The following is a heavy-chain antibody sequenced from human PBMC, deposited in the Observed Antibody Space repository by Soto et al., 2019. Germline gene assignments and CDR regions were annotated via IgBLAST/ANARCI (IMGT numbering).Heavy chain of an antibody. J-gene: IGHJ3*02. CDR1: GGSISSYY. D-gene: IGHD3-16*02. CDR3: ARARRDGLRLGELSPPGAFDI. CDR2: IYTSGST. Sequence: PSETLSLTCTVSGGSISSYYWSWIRQPAGKGLEWIGRIYTSGSTNYNPSLKSRVTMSVDTSKNQFSLKLSSVTAADTAVYYCARARRDGLRLGELSPPGAFDIWGPGTMVTV. V-gene: IGHV4-4*07.